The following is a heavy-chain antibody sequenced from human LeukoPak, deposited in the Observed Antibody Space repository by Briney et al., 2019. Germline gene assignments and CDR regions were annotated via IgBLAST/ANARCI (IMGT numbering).Heavy chain of an antibody. Sequence: ASVTVSCKASGYTFTSYYMHWVRQAPGQGLEWMGIINPSGGSTNYAQKFQGRVTMTRNTPRSTANMALSRQTSKGRAGCDCARAASSSWYWNYYYYYMDVWGKGTTVTISS. V-gene: IGHV1-46*01. CDR2: INPSGGST. CDR3: ARAASSSWYWNYYYYYMDV. D-gene: IGHD6-13*01. CDR1: GYTFTSYY. J-gene: IGHJ6*03.